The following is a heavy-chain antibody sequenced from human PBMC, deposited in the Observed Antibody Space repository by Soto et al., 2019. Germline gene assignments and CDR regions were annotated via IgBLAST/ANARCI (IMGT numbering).Heavy chain of an antibody. J-gene: IGHJ5*02. V-gene: IGHV4-39*02. CDR3: AREQAGGPGDA. CDR1: GGSISSSSYY. D-gene: IGHD3-16*01. CDR2: IYYSGNT. Sequence: SETLTHPCTVSGGSISSSSYYWAWIRQPPGKGLEWIGNIYYSGNTYYSPSLKSRVTISVDRSKNQFSLKLSSVTAADTAVYYCAREQAGGPGDARGQGTLVTVSS.